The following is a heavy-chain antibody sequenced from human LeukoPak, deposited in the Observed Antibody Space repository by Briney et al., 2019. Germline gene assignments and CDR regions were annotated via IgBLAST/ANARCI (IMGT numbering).Heavy chain of an antibody. J-gene: IGHJ4*02. CDR3: VKDLGGNYDY. Sequence: GGSLRLSCAASGFTFSSYWIHWVRQVPGKGLVWVSRIDYDGSITNYADSVKGRFAISRDNARNTLYLQMNSLRVDDTAVYYCVKDLGGNYDYWGQGTLVTVSS. CDR2: IDYDGSIT. V-gene: IGHV3-74*01. CDR1: GFTFSSYW. D-gene: IGHD1-7*01.